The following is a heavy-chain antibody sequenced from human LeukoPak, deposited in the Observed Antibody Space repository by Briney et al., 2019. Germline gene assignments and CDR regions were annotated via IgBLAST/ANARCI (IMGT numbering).Heavy chain of an antibody. CDR3: ARMRDDYGDYVALDY. J-gene: IGHJ4*02. CDR1: GGTFSSYA. V-gene: IGHV1-69*06. CDR2: IIPIFGTA. Sequence: SVKVSCKASGGTFSSYAISWVRQAPGQGLEWMGGIIPIFGTANYAQKFQGRVTITADKSTSTAHMELSSLRSEDTAVYYCARMRDDYGDYVALDYWGQGTLVTVSS. D-gene: IGHD4-17*01.